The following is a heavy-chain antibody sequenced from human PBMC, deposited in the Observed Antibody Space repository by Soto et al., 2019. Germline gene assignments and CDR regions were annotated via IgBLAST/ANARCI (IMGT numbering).Heavy chain of an antibody. CDR1: GYTFTSYD. CDR2: MNPNSGNT. CDR3: ARGRGYSYGYGHYYYGMDV. V-gene: IGHV1-8*01. J-gene: IGHJ6*02. Sequence: GASVKVSCKASGYTFTSYDINWVRQATGQGLEWMGWMNPNSGNTGYAQKFQGRVTMTRNTSISTAYMELSSLRSEDTAVYYCARGRGYSYGYGHYYYGMDVWGQGTTVTVSS. D-gene: IGHD5-18*01.